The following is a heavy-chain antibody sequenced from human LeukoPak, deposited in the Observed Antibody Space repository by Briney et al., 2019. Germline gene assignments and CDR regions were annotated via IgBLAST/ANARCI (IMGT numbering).Heavy chain of an antibody. V-gene: IGHV1-46*03. CDR1: GYTFTSYY. D-gene: IGHD6-13*01. J-gene: IGHJ4*02. Sequence: ASVKVSCKASGYTFTSYYMHWVRQAPGQGLEWMGIINPSGGSTSYAQKFQGRVTTTRDTSTSTVYMELSSLRSEDTAVYYCARGLGIAAAGKAPFDYWGQGTLVTVSS. CDR2: INPSGGST. CDR3: ARGLGIAAAGKAPFDY.